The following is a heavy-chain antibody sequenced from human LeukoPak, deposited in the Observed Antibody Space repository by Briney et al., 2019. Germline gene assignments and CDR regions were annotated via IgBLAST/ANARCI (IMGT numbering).Heavy chain of an antibody. CDR3: ATERDFWSGRPRTDAFDI. CDR2: MNPNSGNT. CDR1: GYTFTSYD. J-gene: IGHJ3*02. D-gene: IGHD3-3*01. V-gene: IGHV1-8*01. Sequence: ASVKVSCKASGYTFTSYDINWVRQATGQGLEWMGWMNPNSGNTGYAQKFQGRVTMTRNTSISTAYMELSSLRSEDTAVYYCATERDFWSGRPRTDAFDIWGQGTMVTVSS.